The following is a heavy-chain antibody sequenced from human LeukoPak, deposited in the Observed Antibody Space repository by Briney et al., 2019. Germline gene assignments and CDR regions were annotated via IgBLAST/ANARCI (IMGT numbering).Heavy chain of an antibody. CDR2: IDPSDSYT. J-gene: IGHJ4*02. V-gene: IGHV5-10-1*01. CDR1: GYSFTSYW. CDR3: ARRDYYDSSGYPFDY. D-gene: IGHD3-22*01. Sequence: GESLKISCKGSGYSFTSYWISWVRQMPGKGLEWMGRIDPSDSYTNYSPSFQGHVTISADKSISTAYLQWSSLKASDTAMYYCARRDYYDSSGYPFDYWGQGTLVTVSS.